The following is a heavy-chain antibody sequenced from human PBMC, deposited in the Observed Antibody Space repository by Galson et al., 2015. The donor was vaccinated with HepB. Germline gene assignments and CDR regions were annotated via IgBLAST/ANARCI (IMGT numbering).Heavy chain of an antibody. CDR1: GGSISSSSYY. CDR2: IYYSGST. D-gene: IGHD3-3*01. J-gene: IGHJ4*02. Sequence: LSLTCTVSGGSISSSSYYWGWIRQPPGKGLEWIGSIYYSGSTYYNPSLKSRVTISVDTSKNQFSLKLSSVTAADTAVYYCARKITPEYYDFWSGYFLGHFDYWGQGTLVTVSS. CDR3: ARKITPEYYDFWSGYFLGHFDY. V-gene: IGHV4-39*07.